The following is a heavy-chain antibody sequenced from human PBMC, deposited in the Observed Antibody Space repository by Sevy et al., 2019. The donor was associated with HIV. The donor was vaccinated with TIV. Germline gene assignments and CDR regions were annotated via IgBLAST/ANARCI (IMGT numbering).Heavy chain of an antibody. Sequence: GGSLRLSCAASGFTFSSYEMNWVRQAPGKGLEWVSYISNSGTTISYSDSVRGRFPISRDKARNSLYPQMNSPRAEDTAVNDCARDVPPSATTVAHFDYWGQGTLVTVSS. J-gene: IGHJ4*02. V-gene: IGHV3-48*03. CDR1: GFTFSSYE. D-gene: IGHD4-17*01. CDR2: ISNSGTTI. CDR3: ARDVPPSATTVAHFDY.